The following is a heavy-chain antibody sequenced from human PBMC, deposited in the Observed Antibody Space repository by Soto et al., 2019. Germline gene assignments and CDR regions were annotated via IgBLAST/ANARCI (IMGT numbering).Heavy chain of an antibody. CDR2: LSAGGGTT. V-gene: IGHV3-23*01. CDR1: GFTFSSYA. J-gene: IGHJ4*02. Sequence: EVQLLESGGGLVQPGGSLRLSCAASGFTFSSYAMSWVRQAPGKGLEWVSPLSAGGGTTHYADSVKGRFTISRDSSKNTLYLQMNSLRAEDTAVYYCAKASRDYDWIFDYWGQGILVTVSS. CDR3: AKASRDYDWIFDY. D-gene: IGHD5-12*01.